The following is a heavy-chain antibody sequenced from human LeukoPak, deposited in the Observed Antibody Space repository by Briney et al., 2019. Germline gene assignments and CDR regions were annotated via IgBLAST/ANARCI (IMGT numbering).Heavy chain of an antibody. D-gene: IGHD3-22*01. V-gene: IGHV3-48*01. J-gene: IGHJ4*02. Sequence: GGSLRLSCVGSGVTFSNYYMTWVRQAPGKGLEWVSYVSGGSSTIYYADSVKGRFTISRDNAKNSLYLQMNSLRAEDTAVYYCARYDSSGLDYWGQGTLVTVSS. CDR2: VSGGSSTI. CDR3: ARYDSSGLDY. CDR1: GVTFSNYY.